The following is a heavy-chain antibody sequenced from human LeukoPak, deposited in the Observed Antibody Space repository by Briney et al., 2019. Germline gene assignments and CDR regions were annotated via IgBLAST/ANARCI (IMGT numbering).Heavy chain of an antibody. D-gene: IGHD6-19*01. CDR3: ARDADSSGWHDAFDI. Sequence: ASVKVSCKASGYTFTSYGISWVLQAPGQGLEWMGWISAYNGNTNYAQKLQGRVTMTTDTSTSTAYMELRSLRSDDTAVYYCARDADSSGWHDAFDIWGQGTMVTVSS. J-gene: IGHJ3*02. CDR2: ISAYNGNT. CDR1: GYTFTSYG. V-gene: IGHV1-18*01.